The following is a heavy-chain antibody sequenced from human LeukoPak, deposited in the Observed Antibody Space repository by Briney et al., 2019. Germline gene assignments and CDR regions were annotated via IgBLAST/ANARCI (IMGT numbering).Heavy chain of an antibody. V-gene: IGHV3-64*01. D-gene: IGHD3-3*01. CDR2: ISSNGGST. CDR3: AREGFDFWSGPPYKDV. Sequence: GGSLRLSCAASGFTFSSYAMHWVRQVPGKGLEYVSAISSNGGSTYYANSVKGRFTISRDNSKNTLYLQMGSLRAEDMAVYYCAREGFDFWSGPPYKDVWGQGTTVTVSS. J-gene: IGHJ6*02. CDR1: GFTFSSYA.